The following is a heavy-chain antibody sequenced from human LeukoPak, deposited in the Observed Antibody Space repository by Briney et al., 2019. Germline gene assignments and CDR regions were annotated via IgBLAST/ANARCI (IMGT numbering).Heavy chain of an antibody. Sequence: GGSLRLSCAASGFTFNNYAMSWVRQAPGKGLEWVSGISGSGGSTYYADSVKGRFTISRDNSKNTLYLQMNSLRAEDTAVYYCAKVRSGRFHDGFDIWGQGTMVTVSS. CDR3: AKVRSGRFHDGFDI. J-gene: IGHJ3*02. CDR1: GFTFNNYA. CDR2: ISGSGGST. V-gene: IGHV3-23*01. D-gene: IGHD1-26*01.